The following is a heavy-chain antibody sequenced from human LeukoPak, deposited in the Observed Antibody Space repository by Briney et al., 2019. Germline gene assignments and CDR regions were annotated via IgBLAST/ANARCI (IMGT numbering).Heavy chain of an antibody. CDR1: GYTFTSYD. J-gene: IGHJ3*02. V-gene: IGHV1-8*01. CDR3: ARNPRVVVIDAFDI. D-gene: IGHD3-22*01. Sequence: ASVKVSCKASGYTFTSYDINWVRQATGQGLEWMGWMNPNSGNTGYAQKFQGRVTMTRNTSISTAYMELSSLRSEDTAVYYCARNPRVVVIDAFDIWGQGTMVTVSS. CDR2: MNPNSGNT.